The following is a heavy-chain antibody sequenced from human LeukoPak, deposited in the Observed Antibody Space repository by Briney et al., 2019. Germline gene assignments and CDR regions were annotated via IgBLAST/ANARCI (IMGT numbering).Heavy chain of an antibody. D-gene: IGHD1-26*01. CDR2: IRYDGSNK. Sequence: GGSLRLSCAASGFTFSSYGMYWVRQAPGKGLEWVAFIRYDGSNKYYADSVKGRFTVSRDNSKNTLYLQMKSLRAEDTAVYYCAREVGATNLDYWGQGTLVTVSS. V-gene: IGHV3-30*02. CDR1: GFTFSSYG. CDR3: AREVGATNLDY. J-gene: IGHJ4*02.